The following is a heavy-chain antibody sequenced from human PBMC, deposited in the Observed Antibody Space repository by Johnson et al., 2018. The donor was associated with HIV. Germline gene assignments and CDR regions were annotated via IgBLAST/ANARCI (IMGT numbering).Heavy chain of an antibody. J-gene: IGHJ3*02. Sequence: QVQLVESGGGVVRPGGSLRLSCAASEFSFSTYALHWVRQAPGEGLEWVAVISYDGVNKYYADSVKGRFTVSRDNSKNTLYLQMNSLRAEDTAVYYCAKDSTYYDSGGAFDIWGQGTMVTVSS. CDR2: ISYDGVNK. D-gene: IGHD3-3*01. CDR3: AKDSTYYDSGGAFDI. V-gene: IGHV3-30*04. CDR1: EFSFSTYA.